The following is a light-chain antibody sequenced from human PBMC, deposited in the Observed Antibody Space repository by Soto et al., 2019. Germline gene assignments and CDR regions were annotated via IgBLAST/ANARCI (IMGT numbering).Light chain of an antibody. CDR2: QVS. Sequence: QSALTQPASVSGSPGQSITISCTGTSSDLGGYNFVSWYQHHPGKAPKLMIYQVSNRPSGVSNRFSGSKSGNTASLTISGLQAEDEADYYCCSYGESTKLFGGGTKLTVL. CDR3: CSYGESTKL. CDR1: SSDLGGYNF. J-gene: IGLJ2*01. V-gene: IGLV2-23*02.